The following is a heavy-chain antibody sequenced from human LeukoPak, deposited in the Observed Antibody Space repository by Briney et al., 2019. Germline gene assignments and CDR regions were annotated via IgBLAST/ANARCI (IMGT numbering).Heavy chain of an antibody. D-gene: IGHD6-6*01. V-gene: IGHV4-39*01. CDR1: GVSISISSSY. CDR2: IYYSGAT. CDR3: ARHAFLSYSTSSFDF. Sequence: SETLSLTCTVSGVSISISSSYGGWIRQPPGKGLEWIGTIYYSGATYYNPSLQSRVTISVDPSKNQFSLNLSSVTAADPAVYYCARHAFLSYSTSSFDFWGQGTLVTVSS. J-gene: IGHJ4*02.